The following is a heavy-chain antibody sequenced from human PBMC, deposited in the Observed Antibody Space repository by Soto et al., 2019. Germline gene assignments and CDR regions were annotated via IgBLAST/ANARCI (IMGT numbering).Heavy chain of an antibody. CDR1: GFTFNYYP. J-gene: IGHJ6*02. V-gene: IGHV3-30-3*01. CDR3: ARLPGPVVAVLYIYPLDGREAMSDVDV. D-gene: IGHD2-21*01. Sequence: QMQLLESGGGVVQPGGSLRLSCAASGFTFNYYPMHWVRQAPGKGLEWVAVVSFDGSNKYYADSVKGRFTISKDNSKNTLYLQMNSLRREDTAVYYCARLPGPVVAVLYIYPLDGREAMSDVDVWGQGTTVTVSS. CDR2: VSFDGSNK.